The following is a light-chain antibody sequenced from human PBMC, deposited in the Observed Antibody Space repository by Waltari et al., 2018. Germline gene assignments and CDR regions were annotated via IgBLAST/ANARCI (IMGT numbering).Light chain of an antibody. CDR3: CSYAGDTSQWV. Sequence: QSALTQPASVSGSPGLSITISCTGSRSDVGGYNLVSWNQQVPAKAPKLIIYEDTKRPSGFSNRFSGSKSGITASLTISGLQGEDEADYYCCSYAGDTSQWVFGGGTKLTVL. V-gene: IGLV2-23*01. CDR2: EDT. J-gene: IGLJ3*02. CDR1: RSDVGGYNL.